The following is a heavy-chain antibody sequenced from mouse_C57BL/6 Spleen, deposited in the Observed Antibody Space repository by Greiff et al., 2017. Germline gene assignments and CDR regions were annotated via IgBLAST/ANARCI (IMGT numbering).Heavy chain of an antibody. V-gene: IGHV1-22*01. D-gene: IGHD3-2*02. CDR2: INPNNGGT. CDR3: AQLRLSWFAY. CDR1: GYTFTDYN. Sequence: VHVKQSGPELVKPGASVKMSCKASGYTFTDYNMHWVKQSHGKSLEWIGYINPNNGGTSYNQKFKGKATLTVNKSSSTAYMELRSLTSEDSAVYYCAQLRLSWFAYWGQGTLVTVSA. J-gene: IGHJ3*01.